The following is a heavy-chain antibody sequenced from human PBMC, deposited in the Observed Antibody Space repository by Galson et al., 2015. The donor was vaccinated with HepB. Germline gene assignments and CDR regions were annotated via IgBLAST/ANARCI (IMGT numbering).Heavy chain of an antibody. Sequence: SLRLSCAASGFTFSSYGMHWVRQAPGKGLEWVAVIWYDGSNKYYADSVKGRFTISRDNSKNTLYLQMNSLRAEDTAVYYCARRYCSGGSCYPQYYYGMDVWGQGTTVTVSS. CDR3: ARRYCSGGSCYPQYYYGMDV. D-gene: IGHD2-15*01. CDR1: GFTFSSYG. CDR2: IWYDGSNK. V-gene: IGHV3-33*01. J-gene: IGHJ6*02.